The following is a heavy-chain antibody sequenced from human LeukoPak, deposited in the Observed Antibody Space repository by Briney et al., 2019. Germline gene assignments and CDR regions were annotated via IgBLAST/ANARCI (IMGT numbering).Heavy chain of an antibody. Sequence: GGSLRLSCAASGFTFSSYGMHWVRQAPGKGLEWVAVIWYDGSNKYYADSVKGRFTISRDNSKNTLYLQMNSLRAEDTAVYYCAKDWYSSSRGGGYWGQGTLVTVSS. CDR2: IWYDGSNK. CDR3: AKDWYSSSRGGGY. D-gene: IGHD6-6*01. J-gene: IGHJ4*02. CDR1: GFTFSSYG. V-gene: IGHV3-30*02.